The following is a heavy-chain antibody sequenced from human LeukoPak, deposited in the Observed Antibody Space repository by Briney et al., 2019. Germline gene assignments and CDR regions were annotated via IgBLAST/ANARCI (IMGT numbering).Heavy chain of an antibody. J-gene: IGHJ5*02. V-gene: IGHV3-7*01. CDR2: IKQDGSGK. Sequence: PGGSLRLSCAASGFTFSSYWMSWVRQAPGKGLEWVANIKQDGSGKYYVDSVKGRFTISRDNAKNSLYLQMNSLRAEDTAVYYCARAPTYYYDSSGYYYEYDNWFDPWGQGTLVTVSS. D-gene: IGHD3-22*01. CDR1: GFTFSSYW. CDR3: ARAPTYYYDSSGYYYEYDNWFDP.